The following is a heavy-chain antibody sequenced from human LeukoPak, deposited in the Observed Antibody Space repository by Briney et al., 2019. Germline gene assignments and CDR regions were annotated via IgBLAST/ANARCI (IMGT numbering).Heavy chain of an antibody. CDR2: ISWNSGSI. Sequence: GRSLRLSCAASGFTFDDYAMHWVRQAPGKGLEWVSGISWNSGSIGYADSVKGRFTISSDNAKNSLYLQMNSLRAEDMALYYCAKGQDTGAFDIWGQGTMVTVSS. CDR1: GFTFDDYA. D-gene: IGHD5-18*01. CDR3: AKGQDTGAFDI. J-gene: IGHJ3*02. V-gene: IGHV3-9*03.